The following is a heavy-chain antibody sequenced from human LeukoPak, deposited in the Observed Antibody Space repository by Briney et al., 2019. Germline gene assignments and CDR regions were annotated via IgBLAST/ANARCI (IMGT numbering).Heavy chain of an antibody. D-gene: IGHD6-19*01. J-gene: IGHJ6*03. V-gene: IGHV3-74*01. CDR3: VRDQWLAYNYYMDV. CDR1: GFTFSSYW. CDR2: INSDGSST. Sequence: GGSLRLSCAASGFTFSSYWMHWVRQAPGKGLVWVSRINSDGSSTSYADSVKGRFTISRDNAKNTLYLQMNSLRAEDTAVYFCVRDQWLAYNYYMDVWGKGTTVTVSS.